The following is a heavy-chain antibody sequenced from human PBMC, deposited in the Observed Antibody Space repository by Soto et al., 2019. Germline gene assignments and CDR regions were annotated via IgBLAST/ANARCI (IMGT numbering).Heavy chain of an antibody. CDR1: GYTFTDLD. V-gene: IGHV1-8*01. J-gene: IGHJ4*02. D-gene: IGHD2-21*02. Sequence: QVQLVQSRAEVRQPGASVKVSCKTSGYTFTDLDINWVRQATGQGLEWMGWMHPTSGDTGYAQNFQGRVTMTRDISISTAYMELNSLRYEDTAFYYCARGVTAGVDHWGQGTLVTVSS. CDR3: ARGVTAGVDH. CDR2: MHPTSGDT.